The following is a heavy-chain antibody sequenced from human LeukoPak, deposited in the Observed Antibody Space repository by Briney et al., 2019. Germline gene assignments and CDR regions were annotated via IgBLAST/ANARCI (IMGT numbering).Heavy chain of an antibody. CDR2: IYTSGST. D-gene: IGHD6-19*01. Sequence: SETLSLTCTVSGGSISSQYWSWIRQPAGKGLEWIGRIYTSGSTNYNPSLKSRVTISVDKSKNQFSLKLSSVTAADTAVYYCARAKSGYSSSAADYWGQGTLVTVSS. CDR3: ARAKSGYSSSAADY. J-gene: IGHJ4*02. V-gene: IGHV4-4*07. CDR1: GGSISSQY.